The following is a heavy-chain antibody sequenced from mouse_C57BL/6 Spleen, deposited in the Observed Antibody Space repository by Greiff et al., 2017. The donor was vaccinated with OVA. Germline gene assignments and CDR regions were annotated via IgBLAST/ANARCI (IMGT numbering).Heavy chain of an antibody. V-gene: IGHV1-53*01. CDR2: INPSNGGS. CDR1: GYTFTSYW. Sequence: QVQLQQPGTELVKPGASVKLSCKASGYTFTSYWMHWVKQRPGQGLEWIGNINPSNGGSNYNEKFQGKATITADTSSNTAYLQLSSLTSEDTAVYYCTTREVGGLAYWGQGTLVTVSA. CDR3: TTREVGGLAY. J-gene: IGHJ3*01. D-gene: IGHD1-1*01.